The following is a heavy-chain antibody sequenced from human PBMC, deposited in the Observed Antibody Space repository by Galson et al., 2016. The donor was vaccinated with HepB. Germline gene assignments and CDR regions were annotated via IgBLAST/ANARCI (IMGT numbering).Heavy chain of an antibody. CDR3: TKDASGPTGSTSCSDS. Sequence: SLRLSCAASGFTFDGYGMHWVRQAPGKGLEWVAGIRWDRGTHYYADSVRGRFTISRDNAKNSLFLQMKSLRPEDTALYYCTKDASGPTGSTSCSDSWGQGILVTVSS. V-gene: IGHV3-9*01. J-gene: IGHJ5*01. CDR2: IRWDRGTH. D-gene: IGHD1-1*01. CDR1: GFTFDGYG.